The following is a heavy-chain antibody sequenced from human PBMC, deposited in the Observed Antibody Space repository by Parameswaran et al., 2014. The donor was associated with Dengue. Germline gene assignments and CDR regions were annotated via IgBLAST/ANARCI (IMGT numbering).Heavy chain of an antibody. CDR3: ARYGLWFGELLPELHSGSYSRVDAFDI. J-gene: IGHJ3*02. Sequence: WVRQAPGQGLEWMGWXNPNSGGTNYAQKFQGRVTMTRDTSISTAYMELSRLRSDDTAVYYCARYGLWFGELLPELHSGSYSRVDAFDIWGQGTMVTVSS. D-gene: IGHD3-10*01. V-gene: IGHV1-2*02. CDR2: XNPNSGGT.